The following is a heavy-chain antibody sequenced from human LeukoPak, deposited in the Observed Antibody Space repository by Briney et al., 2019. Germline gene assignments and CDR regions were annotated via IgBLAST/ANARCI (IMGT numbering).Heavy chain of an antibody. CDR2: ISYDGSNK. D-gene: IGHD6-19*01. CDR3: ARGPIAVAATGAFDI. CDR1: GFTVSSNY. V-gene: IGHV3-30*03. J-gene: IGHJ3*02. Sequence: GGSLRLSCAASGFTVSSNYMTWVRQAPGKGLEWVAVISYDGSNKYYADSVKVRFTISRDNSKNTLYLQMNSLRAEDTAVYYCARGPIAVAATGAFDIWGQGTMVTVSS.